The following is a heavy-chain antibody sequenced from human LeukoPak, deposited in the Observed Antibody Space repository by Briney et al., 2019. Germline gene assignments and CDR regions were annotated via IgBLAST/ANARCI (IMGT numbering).Heavy chain of an antibody. CDR1: GGTFSSYA. J-gene: IGHJ4*02. CDR2: IIPILGIA. CDR3: ARTIGNVDY. V-gene: IGHV1-69*04. Sequence: SVTVSFKASGGTFSSYAISWVRQAPGQGREWMGRIIPILGIANYAQKFQGRVTITADKSTSTAYMELSSLRSEDTAVYYCARTIGNVDYWGQGTLVTVSS. D-gene: IGHD3-9*01.